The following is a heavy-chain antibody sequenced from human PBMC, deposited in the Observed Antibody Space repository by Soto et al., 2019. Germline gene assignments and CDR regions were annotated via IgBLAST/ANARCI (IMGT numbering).Heavy chain of an antibody. Sequence: SETLSLTCSVSGDSISNLDYFWAWIRQPPGLAREDIGYIDESATTYYNPSLKSRLTISVYTSNNQFSLKLSSLSAADAAPDYCARCALVVVHAPGFDTWGRGTLVTVSS. CDR2: IDESATT. CDR3: ARCALVVVHAPGFDT. D-gene: IGHD2-15*01. V-gene: IGHV4-30-4*01. CDR1: GDSISNLDYF. J-gene: IGHJ5*02.